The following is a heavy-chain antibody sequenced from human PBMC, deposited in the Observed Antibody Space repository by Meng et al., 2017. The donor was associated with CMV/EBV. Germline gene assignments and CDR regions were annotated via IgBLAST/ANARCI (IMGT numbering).Heavy chain of an antibody. CDR1: GGTFSSYA. CDR2: IIPILGIA. J-gene: IGHJ6*02. D-gene: IGHD3-3*01. V-gene: IGHV1-69*10. CDR3: ASFSSMDV. Sequence: SVKVSCKASGGTFSSYAISWVRQAPGQGLEWRGGIIPILGIANYAQKFQGRVTITAEKSTSTAYMELSSLRSEDTAVYYCASFSSMDVWGQGTTVTVSS.